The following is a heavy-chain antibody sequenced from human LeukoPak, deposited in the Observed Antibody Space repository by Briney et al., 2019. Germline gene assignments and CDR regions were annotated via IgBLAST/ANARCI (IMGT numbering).Heavy chain of an antibody. CDR1: GFTFDDYA. CDR2: ISWNSGSI. D-gene: IGHD3-10*01. J-gene: IGHJ4*02. CDR3: AANSGSIDY. V-gene: IGHV3-9*01. Sequence: GRSLRLSCAASGFTFDDYAMHWVRQAPGKGLEWVSGISWNSGSIGYADSVKGRFTISRDNAKNSLYLQMNSLRAEDTALYYCAANSGSIDYWGQGTLVTVSS.